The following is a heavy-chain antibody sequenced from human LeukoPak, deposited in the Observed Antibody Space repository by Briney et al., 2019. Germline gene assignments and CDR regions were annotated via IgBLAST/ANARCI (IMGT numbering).Heavy chain of an antibody. J-gene: IGHJ6*02. D-gene: IGHD3-3*01. CDR2: INPRGGST. V-gene: IGHV1-46*01. Sequence: ASVKVSCKASGYTFTSYYMHWVRQAPGQGLEWMGIINPRGGSTSYAQKFQGRVTMTRDTSTSTVYMELSSLRSEDTAVYYCARDPPREFLEWYNPLDVWGQGTTVTVSS. CDR3: ARDPPREFLEWYNPLDV. CDR1: GYTFTSYY.